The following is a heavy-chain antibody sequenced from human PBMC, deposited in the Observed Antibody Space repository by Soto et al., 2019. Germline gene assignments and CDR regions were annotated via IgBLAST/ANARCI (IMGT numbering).Heavy chain of an antibody. Sequence: SVKVSCKASGGTFSSHAISWVRQAPGQGLEWMGGIIPIFGTANYAQKFQGRVTITADKSTSTAYMELSSLRSEDTAVYYCARGNIAAVVSYYYYYGMDVWGQGTTVTVSS. D-gene: IGHD6-13*01. J-gene: IGHJ6*02. CDR2: IIPIFGTA. CDR3: ARGNIAAVVSYYYYYGMDV. V-gene: IGHV1-69*06. CDR1: GGTFSSHA.